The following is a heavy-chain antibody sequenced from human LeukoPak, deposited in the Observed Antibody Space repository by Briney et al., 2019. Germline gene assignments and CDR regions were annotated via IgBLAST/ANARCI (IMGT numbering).Heavy chain of an antibody. J-gene: IGHJ4*02. CDR2: INPNSGGT. Sequence: ASVKVSCKASGYTFTSYYMHWVRQGPGQGPEWMGWINPNSGGTKYAQRFQGRVTMTRDTSISTVYIEVSRLTSDDTAVYYCASALYSNSGFDYWGQGTLVTVSS. V-gene: IGHV1-2*02. CDR3: ASALYSNSGFDY. D-gene: IGHD6-6*01. CDR1: GYTFTSYY.